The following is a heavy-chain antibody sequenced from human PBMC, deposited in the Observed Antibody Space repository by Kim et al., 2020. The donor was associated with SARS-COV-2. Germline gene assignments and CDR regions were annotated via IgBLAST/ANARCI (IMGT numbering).Heavy chain of an antibody. CDR3: ARGWMSAVPAAMTYYFDY. Sequence: SETLSLTCAVYGGSFSGYYWSWIRQPPGKGLEWIGEINHSGSTNYNPSLKSRVTISVDTSKNQFSLKLSSVTAADTAVYYCARGWMSAVPAAMTYYFDYWGQGTLVTVSS. J-gene: IGHJ4*02. CDR1: GGSFSGYY. D-gene: IGHD2-2*01. CDR2: INHSGST. V-gene: IGHV4-34*01.